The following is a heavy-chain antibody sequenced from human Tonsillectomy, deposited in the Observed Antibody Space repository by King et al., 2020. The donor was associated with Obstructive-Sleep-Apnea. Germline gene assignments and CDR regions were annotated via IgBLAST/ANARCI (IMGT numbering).Heavy chain of an antibody. CDR2: TRVDGSYT. V-gene: IGHV3-30*02. CDR3: AKDRRDQLLSNDAFDI. J-gene: IGHJ3*02. D-gene: IGHD2-2*01. CDR1: GFTFRTSG. Sequence: VQLVESGGGVVQPGGSLRLSCAASGFTFRTSGMHLVRQAPCMGLGGVAFTRVDGSYTTYGDSVQVRFTISRENSKNTLDLQMNSLRAEDAAVYYCAKDRRDQLLSNDAFDIWGQGTMVTVSS.